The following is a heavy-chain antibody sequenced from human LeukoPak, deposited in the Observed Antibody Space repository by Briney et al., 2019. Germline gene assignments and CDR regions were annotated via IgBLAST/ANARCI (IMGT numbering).Heavy chain of an antibody. CDR1: GYTFTGYY. Sequence: ASVKVSCKASGYTFTGYYMHWVRQAPGQGLEWMGWINPNSGGTNYAQKFQGRVTMTRDTSISTAYMELSRLRFDDTAVYYCAREGGSYWRAFDIWGQGTMVTVSS. V-gene: IGHV1-2*02. D-gene: IGHD1-26*01. J-gene: IGHJ3*02. CDR3: AREGGSYWRAFDI. CDR2: INPNSGGT.